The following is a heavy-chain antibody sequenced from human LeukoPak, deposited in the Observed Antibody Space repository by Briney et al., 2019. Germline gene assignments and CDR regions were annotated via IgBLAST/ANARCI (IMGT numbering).Heavy chain of an antibody. Sequence: QAGGSLRLSCAASGFTFDDYAMHWVRQAPGKGLEWVSGIRWNGGSICYADSVKGRFTISRDNAKNSLYLQMNSLRAEDTALYYCAKDIGSGSFPKPFDYWGQGTLVTVSS. V-gene: IGHV3-9*01. D-gene: IGHD1-26*01. CDR3: AKDIGSGSFPKPFDY. CDR1: GFTFDDYA. J-gene: IGHJ4*02. CDR2: IRWNGGSI.